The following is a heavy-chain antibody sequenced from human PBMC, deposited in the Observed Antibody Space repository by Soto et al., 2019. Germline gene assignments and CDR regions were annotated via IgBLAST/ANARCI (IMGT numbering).Heavy chain of an antibody. D-gene: IGHD1-20*01. CDR2: MFHSGST. Sequence: QVQLQESGPGLVKPSGTLSLTCVVSGASISDSHWWTWVRQPPGKGLEWIGEMFHSGSTNYNPTLKSRVTISIDKSRDQFSLNLNSVTAADTAVYYSAKNNDYASDAWGQGTTVTVSS. V-gene: IGHV4-4*02. CDR1: GASISDSHW. CDR3: AKNNDYASDA. J-gene: IGHJ6*02.